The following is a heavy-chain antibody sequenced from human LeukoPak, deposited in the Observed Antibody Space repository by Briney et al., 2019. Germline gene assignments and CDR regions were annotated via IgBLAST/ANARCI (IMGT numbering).Heavy chain of an antibody. J-gene: IGHJ5*02. CDR2: IYSGGST. CDR3: ARVTTGKNWFDP. Sequence: GGSLRLSCAASGFTVSSNYMSWVRQAPGKGLEWVSVIYSGGSTYYADSVKGRFTISRDNAKNSLYLQMNSLRAEDTAVYYCARVTTGKNWFDPWGQGTLVTVSS. D-gene: IGHD3-22*01. V-gene: IGHV3-53*01. CDR1: GFTVSSNY.